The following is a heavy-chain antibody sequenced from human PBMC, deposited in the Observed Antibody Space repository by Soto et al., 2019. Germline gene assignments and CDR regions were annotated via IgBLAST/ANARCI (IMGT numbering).Heavy chain of an antibody. CDR1: GFTFSSYA. D-gene: IGHD2-8*01. J-gene: IGHJ4*02. CDR3: AKVRYDIVLMVYAILPNFDY. Sequence: GGSLRLSCAASGFTFSSYAMSWVRQAPGKGLEWVSAISGSGGSTYYADSVKGRFTISRDNSKNTLYLQMNSLRAEDTAVYYCAKVRYDIVLMVYAILPNFDYWGQGTLVTVSS. V-gene: IGHV3-23*01. CDR2: ISGSGGST.